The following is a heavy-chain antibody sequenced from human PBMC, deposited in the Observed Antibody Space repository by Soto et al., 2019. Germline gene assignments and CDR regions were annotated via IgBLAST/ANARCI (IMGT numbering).Heavy chain of an antibody. V-gene: IGHV3-23*01. CDR1: GFTFSDYY. CDR3: AKRPLSDFDY. J-gene: IGHJ4*02. Sequence: LRLSCAASGFTFSDYYMSWIRQAPGKGLEWVSYISGSGGSTYYADSVKGRFTISRDNSKNTLYLQMNSLRAEDTAVYYCAKRPLSDFDYWGQGTLVTVSS. CDR2: ISGSGGST.